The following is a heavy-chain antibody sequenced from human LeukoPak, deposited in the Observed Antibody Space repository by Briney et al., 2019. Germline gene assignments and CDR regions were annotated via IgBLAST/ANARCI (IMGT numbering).Heavy chain of an antibody. CDR2: ISGSGGST. CDR3: VRDGDDFNFDY. V-gene: IGHV3-23*01. CDR1: GFTFSSYA. J-gene: IGHJ4*02. D-gene: IGHD5-24*01. Sequence: PGGSLRLSCAASGFTFSSYAMRWVRQAPGKGLEWVSAISGSGGSTYYADSVKGRFTISRDNAKNTLYLQMSSLRAEDTAVYFCVRDGDDFNFDYWGQGSLVTVSS.